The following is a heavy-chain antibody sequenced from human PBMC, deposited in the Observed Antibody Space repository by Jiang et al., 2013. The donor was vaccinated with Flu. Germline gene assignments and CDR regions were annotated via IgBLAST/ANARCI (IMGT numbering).Heavy chain of an antibody. CDR3: ARESAGYCSGGSCYEKINWFDP. V-gene: IGHV4-59*01. CDR1: GGSISSYY. J-gene: IGHJ5*02. D-gene: IGHD2-15*01. Sequence: LLKPSETLSLTCTVSGGSISSYYWSWIRQPQEGTGVDWVYLLQWEHQLQPSLKSRVTISVDTSKNQFSLKLSSVTAADTAVYYCARESAGYCSGGSCYEKINWFDPWGQGTLVTVSS. CDR2: LLQWEH.